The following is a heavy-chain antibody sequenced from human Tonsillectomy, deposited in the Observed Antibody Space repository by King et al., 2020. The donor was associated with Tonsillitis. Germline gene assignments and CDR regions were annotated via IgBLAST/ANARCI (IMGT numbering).Heavy chain of an antibody. Sequence: QLVQSGAEVKKPGASVTVSCKTSGYTFTSYDINWVRQATGQELEWMGWMNPSSANTGYAQKFQGRVTMTRETSIRPAYMELTSLTSEDTAVYYCARGSYYDSTGYHVWFDPWGQGTLVTVSS. D-gene: IGHD3-22*01. J-gene: IGHJ5*02. CDR1: GYTFTSYD. V-gene: IGHV1-8*01. CDR3: ARGSYYDSTGYHVWFDP. CDR2: MNPSSANT.